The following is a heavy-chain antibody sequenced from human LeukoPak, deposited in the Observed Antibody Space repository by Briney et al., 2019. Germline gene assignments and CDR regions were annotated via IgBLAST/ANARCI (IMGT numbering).Heavy chain of an antibody. J-gene: IGHJ6*02. Sequence: GGSLRLSCAASGFTFSSYWMHWLRQEPRKGLVWVSRISTDGSSRGYADSVKGRFTISRDNGKNTLYLQMNSLRAEDPAVYYCASYLTSIPSGMDVWGQGATVTVSS. CDR2: ISTDGSSR. V-gene: IGHV3-74*01. CDR1: GFTFSSYW. CDR3: ASYLTSIPSGMDV. D-gene: IGHD2/OR15-2a*01.